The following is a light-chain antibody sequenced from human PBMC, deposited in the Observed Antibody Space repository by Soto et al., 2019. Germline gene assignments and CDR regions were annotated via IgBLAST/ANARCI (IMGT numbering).Light chain of an antibody. Sequence: EIVLTQSPATLSLSPGERATLSCRASQSVSSYLAWYQQKPGQAPRLLIYDASNRATGIPARFSGSGSGTDFSLTISSLEPENFAAYYCQQRSNWPALTFGGGTKVKIK. J-gene: IGKJ4*01. V-gene: IGKV3-11*01. CDR3: QQRSNWPALT. CDR1: QSVSSY. CDR2: DAS.